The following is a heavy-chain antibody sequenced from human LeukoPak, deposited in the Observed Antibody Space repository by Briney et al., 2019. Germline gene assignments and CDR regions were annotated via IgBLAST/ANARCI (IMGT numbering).Heavy chain of an antibody. Sequence: ASVKVSCKASGYTFTSYYMHWVRQAPGQGLEWMGIVNPSGGSTSYAQKFQGRVTMTRDTSTSTVYMELSSLRSEDTAVYYCARDSLGYDCSGGSCYRNWFDPWGQGTLVTVSS. J-gene: IGHJ5*02. CDR2: VNPSGGST. V-gene: IGHV1-46*01. D-gene: IGHD2-15*01. CDR1: GYTFTSYY. CDR3: ARDSLGYDCSGGSCYRNWFDP.